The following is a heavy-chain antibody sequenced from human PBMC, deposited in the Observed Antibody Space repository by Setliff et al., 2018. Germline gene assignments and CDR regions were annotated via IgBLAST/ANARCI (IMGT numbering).Heavy chain of an antibody. J-gene: IGHJ4*02. CDR2: IDPSGDYT. Sequence: ASVKVSCKASGYTFTGYYMHWVRQAPGQGLEWMGIIDPSGDYTNFAQKFQGRVTMTRDTSTTTVYMELSSLRSDDTAVYYCARAPLESGYYYGQGHYFDYWGQGTLVTVSS. D-gene: IGHD5-18*01. V-gene: IGHV1-46*01. CDR3: ARAPLESGYYYGQGHYFDY. CDR1: GYTFTGYY.